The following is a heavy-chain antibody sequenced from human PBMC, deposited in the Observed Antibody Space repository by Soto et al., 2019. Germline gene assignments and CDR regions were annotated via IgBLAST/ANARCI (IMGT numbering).Heavy chain of an antibody. CDR2: IKSKTDGGTT. D-gene: IGHD3-22*01. Sequence: PGGSLRLSCAASGFTFSNAGMSWVRQAPGKGLEWVGRIKSKTDGGTTDYAAPVKGRFTISRDDSKNTLYLQRNSLKTQDTAVYYCTTEYYYDSSGYYYPWDYWGQGTLVTVSS. J-gene: IGHJ4*02. V-gene: IGHV3-15*01. CDR3: TTEYYYDSSGYYYPWDY. CDR1: GFTFSNAG.